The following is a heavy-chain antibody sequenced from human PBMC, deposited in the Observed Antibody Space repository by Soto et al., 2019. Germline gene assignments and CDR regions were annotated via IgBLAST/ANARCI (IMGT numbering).Heavy chain of an antibody. Sequence: GGSLRLSCAASGFTFSSYGMHWVRQAPGKGLEWVAVISYDGSNKYYADSVKGRFTISRDNSKNTLYLQMNSLRAEDTAVYYCAREGAYYDFWSGYFVEYYYGMDVWGQGTTVTVSS. CDR3: AREGAYYDFWSGYFVEYYYGMDV. D-gene: IGHD3-3*01. J-gene: IGHJ6*02. V-gene: IGHV3-30*03. CDR2: ISYDGSNK. CDR1: GFTFSSYG.